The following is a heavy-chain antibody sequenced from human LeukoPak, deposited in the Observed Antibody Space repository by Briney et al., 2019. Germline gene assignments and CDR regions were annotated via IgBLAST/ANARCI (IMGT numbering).Heavy chain of an antibody. CDR2: ISSSSSYI. J-gene: IGHJ4*02. V-gene: IGHV3-21*01. CDR3: ARVKGGY. Sequence: GGSLRLSCAASGFTFRNYWMGWVRQAPGKGLEWVSSISSSSSYIYYADSAKGRFTISRDNAKNSLYLQMNSLRAEDTAVYYCARVKGGYWGQGTLVTVSS. CDR1: GFTFRNYW.